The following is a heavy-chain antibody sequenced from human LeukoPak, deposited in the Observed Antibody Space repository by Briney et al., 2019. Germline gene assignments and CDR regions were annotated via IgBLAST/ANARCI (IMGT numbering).Heavy chain of an antibody. D-gene: IGHD6-13*01. CDR2: IWYDGGTK. CDR1: GFTFYTYA. Sequence: AGGSLRLSCAASGFTFYTYAMHWVRQAPGKGLEWVAVIWYDGGTKYYGDSVQGRFTISRDNSKNTLNLQMNSLRAEDTAVYSCVRGGSSSWYIFEIWGQGTTVTVSS. CDR3: VRGGSSSWYIFEI. V-gene: IGHV3-33*01. J-gene: IGHJ3*02.